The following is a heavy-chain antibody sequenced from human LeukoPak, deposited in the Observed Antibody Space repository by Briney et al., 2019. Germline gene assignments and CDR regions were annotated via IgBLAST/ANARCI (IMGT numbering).Heavy chain of an antibody. J-gene: IGHJ5*02. CDR3: ARDNSVGDYAWWFDP. Sequence: ASVKLSCTASGYTFTTHYMHWVRQAPGQGLEWMGLINPSGTTTNYAQKFRGRVTMTRALSTSTASMDLSIRRSDDTAVYFCARDNSVGDYAWWFDPWGQGTLVTVSS. CDR2: INPSGTTT. D-gene: IGHD1-26*01. V-gene: IGHV1-46*01. CDR1: GYTFTTHY.